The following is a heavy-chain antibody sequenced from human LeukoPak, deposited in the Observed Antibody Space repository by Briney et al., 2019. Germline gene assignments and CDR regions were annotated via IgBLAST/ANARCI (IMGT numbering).Heavy chain of an antibody. CDR1: GYTVTGYY. V-gene: IGHV1-2*06. Sequence: GASVKVSCKAFGYTVTGYYMHWVRQAPGQGLEWMGRIDPNSGGTNYAQKFQGRVTMTRDTSISTAYMELSRLRSDDTAVYYCARAYSSSAGDYWGQGTLVTVSS. J-gene: IGHJ4*02. CDR2: IDPNSGGT. CDR3: ARAYSSSAGDY. D-gene: IGHD6-6*01.